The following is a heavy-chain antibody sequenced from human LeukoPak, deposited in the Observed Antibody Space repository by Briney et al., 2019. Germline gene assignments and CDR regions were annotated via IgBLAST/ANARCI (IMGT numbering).Heavy chain of an antibody. CDR2: IIGGGGTT. V-gene: IGHV3-23*01. CDR1: GFTFSSYA. J-gene: IGHJ4*02. CDR3: AKDPDSRSQGYFDY. D-gene: IGHD1-26*01. Sequence: GGSLRLSCAASGFTFSSYAMSWVRRAPGKGLEWVSAIIGGGGTTYYADSVKGRFTISRDNSMNTLYMQMNSLRADDTAVYYCAKDPDSRSQGYFDYWGQGTLVTVSS.